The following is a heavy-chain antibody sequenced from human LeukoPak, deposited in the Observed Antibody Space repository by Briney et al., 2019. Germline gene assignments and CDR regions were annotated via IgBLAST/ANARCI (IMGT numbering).Heavy chain of an antibody. CDR3: ASRSARPEGYFDY. CDR2: MDYGGSP. Sequence: PSQTLSLTCTVSGGSIATGGHYWSWIRQHPEKGLQWVGYMDYGGSPYYNPSLTRRLIISLDTSKNQFSLELSSVTAAVTAMYYCASRSARPEGYFDYWGQGILVTVSS. CDR1: GGSIATGGHY. D-gene: IGHD3-16*01. J-gene: IGHJ4*02. V-gene: IGHV4-31*03.